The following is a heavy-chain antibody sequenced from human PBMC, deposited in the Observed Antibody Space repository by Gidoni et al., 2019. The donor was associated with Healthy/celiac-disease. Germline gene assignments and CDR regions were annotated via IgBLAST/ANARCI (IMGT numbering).Heavy chain of an antibody. J-gene: IGHJ4*02. CDR2: ISLNSGSI. CDR3: AKGSPKSIVGATGDY. V-gene: IGHV3-9*01. CDR1: GFTFDEYA. Sequence: EVQLVESGGGLVQPGRSLRLSCSASGFTFDEYAMHWVRQAPGKGLEWVSGISLNSGSIGYADSVKGRFTISRDNAKNSLYLQMNSLRAEDTALYDCAKGSPKSIVGATGDYWGQGTLVTVSS. D-gene: IGHD1-26*01.